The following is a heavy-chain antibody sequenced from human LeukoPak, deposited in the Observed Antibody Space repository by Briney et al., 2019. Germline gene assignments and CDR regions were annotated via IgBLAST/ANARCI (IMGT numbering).Heavy chain of an antibody. Sequence: GSLRLSCAASGFTFSDYYMSWIRQAPGKGLEWVSYIISSGSIIYYADSVKGRFTISRDNAKNSLYLQMNSLRAEDTAVYYCARDKAEYCGGDCYPYYYYYMDVWGKGTTVTDSS. CDR2: IISSGSII. D-gene: IGHD2-21*02. CDR3: ARDKAEYCGGDCYPYYYYYMDV. J-gene: IGHJ6*03. CDR1: GFTFSDYY. V-gene: IGHV3-11*04.